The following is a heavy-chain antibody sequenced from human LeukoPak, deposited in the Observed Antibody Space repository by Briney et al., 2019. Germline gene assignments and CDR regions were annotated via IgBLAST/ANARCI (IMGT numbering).Heavy chain of an antibody. Sequence: GGSLRLSCAASGFSFNNYAMYWVRQAPGKGLEWVALISYDGGDKYYAESMKGRITISRDNAENTLYLQMNNLRPDDTAFYFCVREGVEYSYSYGDYWGQGTLVTVSS. CDR3: VREGVEYSYSYGDY. CDR2: ISYDGGDK. CDR1: GFSFNNYA. J-gene: IGHJ4*02. V-gene: IGHV3-30*03. D-gene: IGHD3-16*01.